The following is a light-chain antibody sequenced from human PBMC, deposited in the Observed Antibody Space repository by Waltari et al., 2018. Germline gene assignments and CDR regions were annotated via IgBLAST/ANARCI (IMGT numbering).Light chain of an antibody. J-gene: IGLJ1*01. CDR2: EVT. Sequence: QSGLAQPASASGSPGQPITITCTGTSSDGGNYNLISWYQQRPGKAPRLLIYEVTKRAPGTSDRFSASKSGNTASLSISGLQAQEDEADYYCCSYVGLGTYVFGTGTKVTV. V-gene: IGLV2-23*02. CDR3: CSYVGLGTYV. CDR1: SSDGGNYNL.